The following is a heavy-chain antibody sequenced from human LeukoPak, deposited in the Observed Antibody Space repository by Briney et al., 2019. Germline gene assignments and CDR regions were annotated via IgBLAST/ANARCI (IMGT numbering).Heavy chain of an antibody. CDR1: GFTFSSYA. D-gene: IGHD4-23*01. Sequence: GGSLRLSCAASGFTFSSYAMSWVRRAPGKGLEWVSAITSTGGTTYYAGSVKGRFTISRDNSKNTLYLQMNSLRAEDTAVYYCARGRGGNSGQKAFDIWGQGTMVTVSS. CDR3: ARGRGGNSGQKAFDI. J-gene: IGHJ3*02. CDR2: ITSTGGTT. V-gene: IGHV3-23*01.